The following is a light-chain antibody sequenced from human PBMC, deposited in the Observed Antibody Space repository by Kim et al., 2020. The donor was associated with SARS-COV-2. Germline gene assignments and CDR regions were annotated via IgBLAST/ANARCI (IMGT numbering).Light chain of an antibody. V-gene: IGLV2-14*03. CDR1: PSDIGLYNF. J-gene: IGLJ1*01. CDR3: SSYTSSGTYV. Sequence: QSALTQPASVSGSPGQSITIPCTGTPSDIGLYNFVSWYQQHPGKVPKLVISNVSNRPSGVSNRFSASKSGNTASLTISGLQAEDAADYFCSSYTSSGTYVFGTGTKVTVL. CDR2: NVS.